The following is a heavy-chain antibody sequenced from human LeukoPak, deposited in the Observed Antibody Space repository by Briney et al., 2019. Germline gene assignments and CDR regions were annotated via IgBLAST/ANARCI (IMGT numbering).Heavy chain of an antibody. Sequence: SQTLSLTCTVSGGSISSGGYYWSWIRQPPGKGLEWIGYIYHSGSTYYNPSLKSRVTISVDRSKNQFSLKLSSVTAADTAVYYCARRNPDYGDLYWGQGTLVTVSS. V-gene: IGHV4-30-2*01. CDR2: IYHSGST. D-gene: IGHD4-17*01. CDR1: GGSISSGGYY. J-gene: IGHJ4*02. CDR3: ARRNPDYGDLY.